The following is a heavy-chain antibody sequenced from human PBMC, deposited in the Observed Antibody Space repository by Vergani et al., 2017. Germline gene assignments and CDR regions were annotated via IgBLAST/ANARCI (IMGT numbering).Heavy chain of an antibody. Sequence: VEAGGGLVQLGGSLRLSCTASGFTFQAFAFHWVRQVSGRGLEWVSGIDRNYGVKNGNSFEGRFSISRDNAKKAVFLQMNNLRHEDTALYFCVKDNDYDADGPFDLWGRGTLVTVSS. CDR3: VKDNDYDADGPFDL. CDR1: GFTFQAFA. D-gene: IGHD3-16*01. CDR2: IDRNYGVK. V-gene: IGHV3-9*01. J-gene: IGHJ2*01.